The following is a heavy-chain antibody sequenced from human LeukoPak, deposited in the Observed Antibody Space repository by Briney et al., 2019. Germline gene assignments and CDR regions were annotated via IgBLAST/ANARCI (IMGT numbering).Heavy chain of an antibody. V-gene: IGHV4-59*01. D-gene: IGHD2-2*01. CDR2: IYYSGST. Sequence: SETLSLTCTVSGGSISSYYWSWIRQPPGKGLEWIGYIYYSGSTNYNPSLKSRVTISVDTSKNQFSLKLSSVTAADTAVYYCARESYCSSTSCYSDYYYYGMDVWGQGTTVTVS. J-gene: IGHJ6*02. CDR3: ARESYCSSTSCYSDYYYYGMDV. CDR1: GGSISSYY.